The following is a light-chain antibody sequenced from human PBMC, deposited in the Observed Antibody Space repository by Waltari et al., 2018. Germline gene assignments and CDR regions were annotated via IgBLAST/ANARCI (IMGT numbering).Light chain of an antibody. CDR3: SSYTTSTSYVV. CDR2: EVS. Sequence: QSALTQPASVSGSPGQSITISCPGTSSDVGIYRFVSWYQQHPGKAPKLMIYEVSNRPSGVSNRFSGSKSGNTASLTISGLQAEDEADYYYSSYTTSTSYVVFGGGTKLTVL. CDR1: SSDVGIYRF. V-gene: IGLV2-14*01. J-gene: IGLJ2*01.